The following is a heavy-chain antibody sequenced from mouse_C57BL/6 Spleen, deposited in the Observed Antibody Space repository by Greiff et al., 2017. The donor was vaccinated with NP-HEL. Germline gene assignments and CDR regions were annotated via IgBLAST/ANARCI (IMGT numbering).Heavy chain of an antibody. Sequence: EVQLQESGAELVRPGASVKLSCTASGFNIKDDYMHWVKQRPEQGLEWIGWIDPENGDTEYASKFQGKATITADTSSNTAYLQLSSLTSEDTAVYYCTSMVTRFAYWGQGTLVTVSA. CDR1: GFNIKDDY. V-gene: IGHV14-4*01. D-gene: IGHD2-2*01. CDR2: IDPENGDT. J-gene: IGHJ3*01. CDR3: TSMVTRFAY.